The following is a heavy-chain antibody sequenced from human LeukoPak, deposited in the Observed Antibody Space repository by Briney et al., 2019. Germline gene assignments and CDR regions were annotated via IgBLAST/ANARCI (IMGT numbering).Heavy chain of an antibody. D-gene: IGHD3-22*01. CDR3: ARVGDSSGYSALDS. Sequence: RSETLSLTCTVAGGSISGYYWSWIRRPPGKGLEWIGHIYYSGSADYNASLKSRASMFVDTSKNEFSLTLRSVTAADTAVYYCARVGDSSGYSALDSWGQGTMLTVSS. CDR2: IYYSGSA. CDR1: GGSISGYY. V-gene: IGHV4-59*01. J-gene: IGHJ4*02.